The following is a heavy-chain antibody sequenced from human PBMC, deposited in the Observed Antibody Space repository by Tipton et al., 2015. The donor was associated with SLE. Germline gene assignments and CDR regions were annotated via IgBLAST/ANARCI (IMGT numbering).Heavy chain of an antibody. CDR3: AKDLDSHFDN. CDR1: GFTFSDYA. CDR2: TSFDGGNK. D-gene: IGHD2-15*01. V-gene: IGHV3-30*04. Sequence: RSLRLSCAASGFTFSDYAMHWVRQAPGKGLEWVAVTSFDGGNKFYADSVKGRFTISRGNSKNTAYLQMDRLRAEDTAVYYCAKDLDSHFDNWGQGTLVTVSS. J-gene: IGHJ4*02.